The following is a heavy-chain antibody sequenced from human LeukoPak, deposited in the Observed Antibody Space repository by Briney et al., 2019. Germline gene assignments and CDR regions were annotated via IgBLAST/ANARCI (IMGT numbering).Heavy chain of an antibody. CDR3: AKGIPMASPIIQH. CDR1: GFTFDDSA. CDR2: ISGDGGST. Sequence: GGSLRLSCAASGFTFDDSAMHWVRQAPGKGLEWVSLISGDGGSTYYADSVKGRFTISRDNSKNSLSLQMNSLRTEDTALYFCAKGIPMASPIIQHWGQGTLVTVSS. D-gene: IGHD5-24*01. J-gene: IGHJ1*01. V-gene: IGHV3-43*02.